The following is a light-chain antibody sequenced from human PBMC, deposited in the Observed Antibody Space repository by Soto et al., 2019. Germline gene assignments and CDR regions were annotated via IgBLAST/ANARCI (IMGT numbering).Light chain of an antibody. CDR2: EVS. Sequence: QSALTQPASVSGSPGQSITISCTGTCSDVGDYNFVSWYQQHPGKAPKLMIYEVSNRPSGVSHRFSGSKSANTASLTISGLQAEDEADYYCSSYTTSSTWVFGGGTQLTGL. V-gene: IGLV2-14*01. CDR1: CSDVGDYNF. J-gene: IGLJ7*01. CDR3: SSYTTSSTWV.